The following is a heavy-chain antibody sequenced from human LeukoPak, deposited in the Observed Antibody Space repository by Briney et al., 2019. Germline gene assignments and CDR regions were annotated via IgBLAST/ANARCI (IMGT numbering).Heavy chain of an antibody. V-gene: IGHV3-23*01. CDR2: ISGGGGST. J-gene: IGHJ4*02. CDR1: GFTFSSSA. D-gene: IGHD2-21*01. CDR3: AKGSGWLLPQYFDF. Sequence: GGSLRVSCAASGFTFSSSAMSWVRQAPGKGLEWLSTISGGGGSTYYADSVKGRFTISRDNSKNTLYLHMKSLRAEDTAVYYCAKGSGWLLPQYFDFWGQGTLVTVSS.